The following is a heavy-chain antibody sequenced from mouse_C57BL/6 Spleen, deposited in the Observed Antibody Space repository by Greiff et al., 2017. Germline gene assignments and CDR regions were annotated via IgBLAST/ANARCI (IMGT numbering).Heavy chain of an antibody. CDR2: IDPSDSET. D-gene: IGHD3-3*01. J-gene: IGHJ3*01. CDR3: AKGDVGFAY. CDR1: GYTFTSYW. V-gene: IGHV1-52*01. Sequence: QVQLQQPGAELVRPGSSVKLSCKASGYTFTSYWMHWVKQRPIQGLEWIGNIDPSDSETHYNQKFKDKATLTVDKSSSTAYMQLSSLTSEASAVXYCAKGDVGFAYWGQGALVTVSA.